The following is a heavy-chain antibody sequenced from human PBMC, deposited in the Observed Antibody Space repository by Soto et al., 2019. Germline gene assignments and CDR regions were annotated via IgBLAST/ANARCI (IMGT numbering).Heavy chain of an antibody. V-gene: IGHV4-34*01. CDR2: INHSGST. Sequence: SETLSLTCAVYGGSFSGYYWSWIRQPPGKGLEWIGEINHSGSTNYNPSLKSRVTISVDTSKNQFSLKLSSVTAADTAVYYCAREREGDGYTKYYSGMDVWGKGTTVTVSP. CDR3: AREREGDGYTKYYSGMDV. CDR1: GGSFSGYY. D-gene: IGHD2-2*02. J-gene: IGHJ6*04.